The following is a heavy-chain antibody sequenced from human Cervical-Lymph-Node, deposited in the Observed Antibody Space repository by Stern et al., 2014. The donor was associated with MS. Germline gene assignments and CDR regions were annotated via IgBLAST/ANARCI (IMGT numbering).Heavy chain of an antibody. CDR2: TSYDGTNK. CDR3: ARDPSRFGDNGYLDY. D-gene: IGHD3-10*01. Sequence: VQLVESGGGVVQPGKSLRLSCAASGFTFRSYSMHWVRQAPGKGLEWVAVTSYDGTNKHYADSVKGRFIISRDNSKNTVYLQMSSLRAEDTAVYYCARDPSRFGDNGYLDYWGQGTLVTVSS. V-gene: IGHV3-30-3*01. CDR1: GFTFRSYS. J-gene: IGHJ4*02.